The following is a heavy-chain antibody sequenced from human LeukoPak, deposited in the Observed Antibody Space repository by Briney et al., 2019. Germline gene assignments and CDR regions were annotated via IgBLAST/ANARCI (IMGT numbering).Heavy chain of an antibody. Sequence: GGSLRLSCAASGFTFSSYAMSWVRQAPGKGLEWVSAISGSGGSIYYADSVKGRFTISRDNSKNTLYLQMNSLRAEDTAVYYCAKGGTGDGYNYYFDYWGQGTLVTVSS. V-gene: IGHV3-23*01. CDR3: AKGGTGDGYNYYFDY. J-gene: IGHJ4*02. D-gene: IGHD5-24*01. CDR1: GFTFSSYA. CDR2: ISGSGGSI.